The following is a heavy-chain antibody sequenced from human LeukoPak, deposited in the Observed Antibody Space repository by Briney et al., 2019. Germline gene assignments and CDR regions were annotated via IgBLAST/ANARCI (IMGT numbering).Heavy chain of an antibody. D-gene: IGHD6-13*01. Sequence: PSETLSLTCTVSGGSISSYYWSWIRQPPGKGLEWIGYIYYSGSTNYNPSLESRVTISVDTSKNQFSLKLSSVTAADTAVYYCATLGDSDESGAAGTGPYYYGMDVWGQGTTVTVSS. CDR2: IYYSGST. J-gene: IGHJ6*02. V-gene: IGHV4-59*08. CDR3: ATLGDSDESGAAGTGPYYYGMDV. CDR1: GGSISSYY.